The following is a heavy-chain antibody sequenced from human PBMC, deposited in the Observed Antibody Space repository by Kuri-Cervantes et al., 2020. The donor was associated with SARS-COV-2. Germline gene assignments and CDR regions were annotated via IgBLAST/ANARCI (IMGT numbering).Heavy chain of an antibody. J-gene: IGHJ4*02. CDR1: GFTFSSYA. V-gene: IGHV3-30-3*01. D-gene: IGHD3-3*01. CDR2: ISYDGSNK. Sequence: LSLTCAASGFTFSSYAMHWVRQAPGKGLEWVAVISYDGSNKYYADSVKGRFTISRDNSKNTLYLQMNSLRAEDTAVYYCVTWYDFWSGYSRGRFDYWGQGTLVPSPQ. CDR3: VTWYDFWSGYSRGRFDY.